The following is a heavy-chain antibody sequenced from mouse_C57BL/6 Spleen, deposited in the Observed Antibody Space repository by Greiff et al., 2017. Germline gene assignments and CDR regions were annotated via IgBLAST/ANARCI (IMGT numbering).Heavy chain of an antibody. CDR3: ARPRITTVVAYYYAMDY. V-gene: IGHV1-72*01. CDR1: GYTFTSYW. Sequence: QVQLQQPGAELVKPGASVKLSCKASGYTFTSYWMHWVKQRPGRGLEWIGRIDPNSGGTKYNEKFKSKATLTVDKPSSTAYMQLSSLTSEDSAVYYCARPRITTVVAYYYAMDYWGQGTSVTVSS. D-gene: IGHD1-1*01. J-gene: IGHJ4*01. CDR2: IDPNSGGT.